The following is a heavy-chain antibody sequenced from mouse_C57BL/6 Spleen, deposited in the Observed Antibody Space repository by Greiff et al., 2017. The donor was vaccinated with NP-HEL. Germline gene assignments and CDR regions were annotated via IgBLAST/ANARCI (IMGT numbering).Heavy chain of an antibody. CDR1: GYSITSGYY. V-gene: IGHV3-6*01. D-gene: IGHD3-2*02. Sequence: EVKLMESGPGLVKPSQSLSLTCSVTGYSITSGYYWNWIRQFPGNKLEWMGYISYDGSNNYNPSLKNRISITRDTSKNQFFLKLNSVTTEDTATYYCARGGQLRLLHYFDYWGQGTTLTVSS. CDR3: ARGGQLRLLHYFDY. J-gene: IGHJ2*01. CDR2: ISYDGSN.